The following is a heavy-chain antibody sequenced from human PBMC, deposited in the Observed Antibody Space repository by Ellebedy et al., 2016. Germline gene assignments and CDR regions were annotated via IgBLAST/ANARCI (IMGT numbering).Heavy chain of an antibody. CDR3: ARSRVVAVPAYLDY. D-gene: IGHD2-15*01. CDR1: GFTVSSNY. V-gene: IGHV3-53*01. Sequence: GGSLRLSCAASGFTVSSNYMSWVRQAPGKGLEWVSVIYSGGSTYYADSVKGRFTISRDNSKNTLYLQMNSLRAEDTAVYYCARSRVVAVPAYLDYWGQGTLVTVSS. CDR2: IYSGGST. J-gene: IGHJ4*02.